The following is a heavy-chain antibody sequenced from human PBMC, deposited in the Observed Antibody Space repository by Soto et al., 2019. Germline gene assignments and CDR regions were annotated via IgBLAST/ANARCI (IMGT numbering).Heavy chain of an antibody. CDR2: INSDGSST. CDR1: GFTFSSYW. V-gene: IGHV3-74*01. D-gene: IGHD3-10*01. J-gene: IGHJ4*02. Sequence: EVQLVESGGGLVQPGGSLRLSCAASGFTFSSYWMHWVRQAPGKGLVWVSRINSDGSSTSYADSVKGRFTISRDNAKNTLYMQMNSLRAEDTAVYYCARDNPYYGSGSPGFDYWGQGTLVTVSS. CDR3: ARDNPYYGSGSPGFDY.